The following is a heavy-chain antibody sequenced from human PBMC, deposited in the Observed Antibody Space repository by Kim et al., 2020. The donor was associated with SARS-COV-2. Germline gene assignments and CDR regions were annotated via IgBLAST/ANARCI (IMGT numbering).Heavy chain of an antibody. Sequence: GGSLRLSCAASGFTFDDYAMHWVRQAPGKGLEWVSGISWNSGSIGYADSVKGRFTISRDNAKNSLYLQMNSLRAEDTALYYCAKDYRLLWFGELLGAFDIWGQGTMVTVSS. CDR1: GFTFDDYA. D-gene: IGHD3-10*01. CDR3: AKDYRLLWFGELLGAFDI. J-gene: IGHJ3*02. V-gene: IGHV3-9*01. CDR2: ISWNSGSI.